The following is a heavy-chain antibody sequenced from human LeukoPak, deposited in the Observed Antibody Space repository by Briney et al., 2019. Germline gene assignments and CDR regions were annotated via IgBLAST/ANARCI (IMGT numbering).Heavy chain of an antibody. CDR3: ARHPSIATTGRSYYYGMDV. CDR1: GYSFTSYW. V-gene: IGHV5-10-1*01. D-gene: IGHD6-13*01. Sequence: GESLRISCQGSGYSFTSYWISWVRQMPGKGLEWMGRIDPSDSYTNYSPSFQGHVTISADKSISTAYLQWSSLKASDTAMYYCARHPSIATTGRSYYYGMDVWGQGTTVTVSS. J-gene: IGHJ6*02. CDR2: IDPSDSYT.